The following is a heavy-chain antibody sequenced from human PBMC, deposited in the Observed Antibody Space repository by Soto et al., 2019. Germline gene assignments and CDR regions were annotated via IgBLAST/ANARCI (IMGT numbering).Heavy chain of an antibody. Sequence: SETLSLTCTASGGSSSSSTYSWGWIRQPPGKGLEWIGSMHYSGATYYNPSLKSRVSISVDTSKSQFSLKLTFVTAADTAVYFCARQRSKSSRRLSWFDPWGQGTLVTVSS. J-gene: IGHJ5*02. V-gene: IGHV4-39*01. CDR2: MHYSGAT. CDR3: ARQRSKSSRRLSWFDP. CDR1: GGSSSSSTYS. D-gene: IGHD3-16*01.